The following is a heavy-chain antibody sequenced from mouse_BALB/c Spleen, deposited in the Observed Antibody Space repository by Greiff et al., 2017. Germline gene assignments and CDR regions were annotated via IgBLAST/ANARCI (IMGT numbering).Heavy chain of an antibody. CDR3: ARNWDGSRGGFAY. Sequence: VQVVESGPGLVAPSQSLSITCTVSGFSLSRYSVHWVRQPPGKGLEWLGMIWGGGSTEYNSALKSRLSISKDNSKSQVFLKMNSLQTDDTAMYYCARNWDGSRGGFAYWGQGTLVTVSA. CDR1: GFSLSRYS. CDR2: IWGGGST. D-gene: IGHD1-1*01. J-gene: IGHJ3*01. V-gene: IGHV2-6-4*01.